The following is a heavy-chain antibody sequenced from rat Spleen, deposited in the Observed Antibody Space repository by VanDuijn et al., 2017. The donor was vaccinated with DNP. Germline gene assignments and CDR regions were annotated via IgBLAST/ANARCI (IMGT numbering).Heavy chain of an antibody. CDR3: AKRYPGITTPFDY. Sequence: QVQLKESGPGLVQPSRTLSLTCTVSGFSLTSYGVSWVRQPPGKGLEWIAAIWSGGSTDYNSALKSRLSISRDTSKSQVFLKMNSLRSEDTATYYCAKRYPGITTPFDYWGQGVMVTVSS. J-gene: IGHJ2*01. CDR1: GFSLTSYG. D-gene: IGHD1-4*01. V-gene: IGHV2-4*01. CDR2: IWSGGST.